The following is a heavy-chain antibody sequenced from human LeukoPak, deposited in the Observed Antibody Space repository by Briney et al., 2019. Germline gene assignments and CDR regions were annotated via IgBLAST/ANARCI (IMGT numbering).Heavy chain of an antibody. CDR2: IRSKAYGGTT. J-gene: IGHJ4*02. Sequence: GGSLRLSCTASGFTFGDYAMSWIRQAPGKELEWVGFIRSKAYGGTTEHAASVEARFTISRDDSNSIAYLQMNSLKTEDTAVYYCTRGSGRYVMVDWWGQGTLVTVSS. V-gene: IGHV3-49*03. D-gene: IGHD6-19*01. CDR3: TRGSGRYVMVDW. CDR1: GFTFGDYA.